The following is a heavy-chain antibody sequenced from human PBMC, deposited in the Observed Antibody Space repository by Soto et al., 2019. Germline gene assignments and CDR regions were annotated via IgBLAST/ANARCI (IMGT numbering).Heavy chain of an antibody. Sequence: PSETLSLTCAVSGGYISGGYYSWSWVRQPPGKGLEWIGYIYYIGAYNYNPSLKSRVTISVDTSKNQFSLKLTSVTAADTAVYYCARTPETRDWLDPWGQGTLVTVSS. J-gene: IGHJ5*02. CDR3: ARTPETRDWLDP. D-gene: IGHD1-7*01. CDR2: IYYIGAY. CDR1: GGYISGGYYS. V-gene: IGHV4-61*01.